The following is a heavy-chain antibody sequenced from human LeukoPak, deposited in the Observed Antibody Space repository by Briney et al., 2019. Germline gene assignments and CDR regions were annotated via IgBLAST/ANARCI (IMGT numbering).Heavy chain of an antibody. V-gene: IGHV3-23*01. CDR2: LSGSGDTT. J-gene: IGHJ4*02. CDR1: GFTFSSYA. CDR3: AKGRSLTLPTFERSGYYYY. Sequence: GGSLRLSCAASGFTFSSYAMSWVRQAPGKGLEWVSSLSGSGDTTYYADSVKGRFTISRDNSNNTLYLQMNSLRAEDTALYYCAKGRSLTLPTFERSGYYYYWGQGTLVTVSS. D-gene: IGHD3-22*01.